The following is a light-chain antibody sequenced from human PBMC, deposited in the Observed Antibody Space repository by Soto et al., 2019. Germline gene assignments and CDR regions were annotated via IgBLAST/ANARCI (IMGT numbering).Light chain of an antibody. CDR1: QSVSIL. J-gene: IGKJ5*01. V-gene: IGKV3-15*01. CDR3: QQYNKWPIT. CDR2: GAS. Sequence: EIVMTQSPAPPSVSPGGRATLSCRASQSVSILLAWYQQKPGQAPRLLIYGASTRATGVPARFSGSGSGTEFTLTISSLQSEDFAVYFCQQYNKWPITFGQGTRLEIK.